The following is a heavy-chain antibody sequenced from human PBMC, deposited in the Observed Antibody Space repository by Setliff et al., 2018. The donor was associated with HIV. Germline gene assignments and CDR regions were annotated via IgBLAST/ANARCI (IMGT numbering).Heavy chain of an antibody. D-gene: IGHD3-10*01. CDR1: GGSISSGSYY. CDR3: ARGRVPRGTTMVRGVILDY. V-gene: IGHV4-61*09. J-gene: IGHJ4*02. Sequence: TLSLTCTVSGGSISSGSYYWSWIRQPAGKGLEWIGHIYTSGSTNYNPSLESRVTISVDTSKNQFSLKLSSVTAADTAVYYCARGRVPRGTTMVRGVILDYWGQGTLVTVSS. CDR2: IYTSGST.